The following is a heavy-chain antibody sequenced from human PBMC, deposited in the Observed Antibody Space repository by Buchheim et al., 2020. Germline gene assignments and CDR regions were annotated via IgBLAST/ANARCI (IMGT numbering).Heavy chain of an antibody. V-gene: IGHV3-30*14. J-gene: IGHJ3*02. CDR2: ISYDGSHK. D-gene: IGHD6-19*01. CDR3: ARESAPYSSGWNGDGFDI. CDR1: GFNFNNYA. Sequence: QVQPVESGGGVVQPGRSLRLSCAASGFNFNNYAIHWVRQAPGQGLAWVAVISYDGSHKYYADSVKGRFNISRDNSKNTLFPQVNSLRAEDTAVYYCARESAPYSSGWNGDGFDIWGQGT.